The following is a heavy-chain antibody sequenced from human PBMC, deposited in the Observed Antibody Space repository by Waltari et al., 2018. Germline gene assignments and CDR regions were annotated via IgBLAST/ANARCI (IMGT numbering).Heavy chain of an antibody. J-gene: IGHJ3*02. V-gene: IGHV3-74*01. Sequence: EVQLVESGGGLVQPGGSLRLSCAASGFTFQTSWMHWVRQAPGEGLVWVSHINSDGSSTSYADSVKGRFTISRDNAKNTLYLQMDSQRGEDTAVYYCARDRSYAFDIWGQRTMVTVSS. CDR3: ARDRSYAFDI. D-gene: IGHD1-26*01. CDR2: INSDGSST. CDR1: GFTFQTSW.